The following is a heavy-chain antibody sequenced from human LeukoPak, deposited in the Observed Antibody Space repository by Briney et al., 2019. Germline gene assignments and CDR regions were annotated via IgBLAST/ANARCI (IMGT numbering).Heavy chain of an antibody. CDR1: GGSISSYY. V-gene: IGHV4-59*12. CDR3: ARLQIFDSSGYYGAFDI. D-gene: IGHD3-22*01. Sequence: SETLSLTCTVSGGSISSYYWSWIRQRPGKGLEWIGYAYYSGSTNYNPSLKSRVTISVDTSKNHFSLKLSSVTAADTAVYYCARLQIFDSSGYYGAFDIWGQGTMVTVSS. J-gene: IGHJ3*02. CDR2: AYYSGST.